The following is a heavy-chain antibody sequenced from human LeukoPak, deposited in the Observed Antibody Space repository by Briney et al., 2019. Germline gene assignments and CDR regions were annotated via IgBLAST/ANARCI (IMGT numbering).Heavy chain of an antibody. CDR1: GFTFTRYW. J-gene: IGHJ4*02. CDR2: IKQDGSEK. Sequence: GGSLRLSCVASGFTFTRYWMNWVRQAPGKGLEWVANIKQDGSEKNYVDSVKGRFTISRDNAKSSLYLQMNSLRAEDTAIYYCVGGSGYWGQGTLVTVSS. D-gene: IGHD5-12*01. V-gene: IGHV3-7*01. CDR3: VGGSGY.